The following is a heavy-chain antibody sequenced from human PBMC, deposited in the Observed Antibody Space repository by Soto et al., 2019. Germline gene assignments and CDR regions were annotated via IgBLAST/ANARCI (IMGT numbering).Heavy chain of an antibody. CDR1: GYTFTSYD. CDR3: ARVRSYSYGYGFPFDY. Sequence: GTSVKVCCKASGYTFTSYDSNWARQSTGQGLEWMGRMNPSGGNTGYAQKFQGRVTMTRNTSTSTVYMELSSLRSEDTAVYYCARVRSYSYGYGFPFDYWGQGTLVTVSS. D-gene: IGHD5-18*01. J-gene: IGHJ4*02. V-gene: IGHV1-8*01. CDR2: MNPSGGNT.